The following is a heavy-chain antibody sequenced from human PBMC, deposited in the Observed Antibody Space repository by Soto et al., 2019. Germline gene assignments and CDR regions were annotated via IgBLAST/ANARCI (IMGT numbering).Heavy chain of an antibody. V-gene: IGHV4-59*01. CDR2: IYYSGST. J-gene: IGHJ3*02. CDR3: ARDHLRYSALDI. Sequence: SETLSLTCPVSGGSISSYYWSWIRQPPGKGLEWIGYIYYSGSTNYNPSLKSRVTISVDTSKNQFSLKLSSVTAADTAVYYCARDHLRYSALDIWGQGTMVTVSS. CDR1: GGSISSYY. D-gene: IGHD3-9*01.